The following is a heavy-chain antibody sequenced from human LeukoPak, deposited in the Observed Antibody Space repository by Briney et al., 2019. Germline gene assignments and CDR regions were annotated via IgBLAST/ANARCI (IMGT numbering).Heavy chain of an antibody. V-gene: IGHV3-30*02. CDR1: GFSLSGYG. CDR2: IRYDGSNT. CDR3: AIPCGGNCGGDH. J-gene: IGHJ4*02. Sequence: GGSLRLSCAASGFSLSGYGMHWVRQAPGKGLQWVAFIRYDGSNTYHADSVKGRLTVSRDNSKNTLYLQMNSLRVDDAAVYHCAIPCGGNCGGDHWGQGTLVIVSS. D-gene: IGHD2-21*02.